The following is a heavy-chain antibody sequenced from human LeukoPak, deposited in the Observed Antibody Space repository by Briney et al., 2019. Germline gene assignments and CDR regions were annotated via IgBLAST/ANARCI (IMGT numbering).Heavy chain of an antibody. CDR1: GGSISSHY. CDR2: TYYSGST. D-gene: IGHD3-16*01. J-gene: IGHJ3*02. V-gene: IGHV4-59*08. Sequence: PSETLSLTCTVSGGSISSHYWSWIRQPPGKGLEWIGYTYYSGSTNYNPSLKSRVTISIDTSKNLFSLKLSSVTAADTAVYYCARHFDYPKAFDIWGQGTMVTVSS. CDR3: ARHFDYPKAFDI.